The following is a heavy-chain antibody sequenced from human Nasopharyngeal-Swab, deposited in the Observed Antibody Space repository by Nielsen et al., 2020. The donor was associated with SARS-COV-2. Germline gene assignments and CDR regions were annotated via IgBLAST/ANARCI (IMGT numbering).Heavy chain of an antibody. D-gene: IGHD6-19*01. Sequence: GESLKISCAASGFTFDNYEMNWVRQAPGKGLEWVSYISTSGATIHYADSVRGRFTISRDNAKKSLHLQMNSLRAEDTAVYYCARASRGWSWGQGNLVTVST. CDR2: ISTSGATI. V-gene: IGHV3-48*03. J-gene: IGHJ5*02. CDR3: ARASRGWS. CDR1: GFTFDNYE.